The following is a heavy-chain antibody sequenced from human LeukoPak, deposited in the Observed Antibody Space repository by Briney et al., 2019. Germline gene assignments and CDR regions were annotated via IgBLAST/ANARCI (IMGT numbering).Heavy chain of an antibody. Sequence: PSQTLSLTCTVSGGSISSGGYFWPWLRQHPGKGLEWIGYINYSGSTFYNPSLKSRVTISVDTSKNQFSLKLSSVTAADTAVYYSARRGLNNWFDPWGQGTLVTVSS. CDR1: GGSISSGGYF. CDR3: ARRGLNNWFDP. J-gene: IGHJ5*02. V-gene: IGHV4-31*03. CDR2: INYSGST.